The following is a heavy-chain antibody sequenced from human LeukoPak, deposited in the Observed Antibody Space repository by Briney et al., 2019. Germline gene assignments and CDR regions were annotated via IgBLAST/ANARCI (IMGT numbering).Heavy chain of an antibody. Sequence: GGSLRLSCAASGFTFSSYSINWVRQAPGKGLEWVSSISSSSSYIYYADSVKGRFTISRDNAKNSLYLQMNSLRAEDTAVYYCARGGIVGATTGDAFDIWGQGTMVTVSS. D-gene: IGHD1-26*01. CDR3: ARGGIVGATTGDAFDI. CDR1: GFTFSSYS. V-gene: IGHV3-21*01. CDR2: ISSSSSYI. J-gene: IGHJ3*02.